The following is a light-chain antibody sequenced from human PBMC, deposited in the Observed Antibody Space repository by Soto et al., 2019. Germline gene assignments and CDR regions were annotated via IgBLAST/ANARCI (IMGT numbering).Light chain of an antibody. CDR1: SSDVGGYNY. CDR3: CSYAGSYTLI. V-gene: IGLV2-11*01. CDR2: DVT. Sequence: QSALTQPRSVSGSPGQSVTISCSGTSSDVGGYNYVSWYQQYPGKAPKVMINDVTKRPSGVPDRFSGSKSGNTASLTISGLQAEDEADYYCCSYAGSYTLIFGGGTKLTVL. J-gene: IGLJ2*01.